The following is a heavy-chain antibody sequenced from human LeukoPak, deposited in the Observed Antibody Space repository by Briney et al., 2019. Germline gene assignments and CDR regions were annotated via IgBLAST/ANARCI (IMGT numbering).Heavy chain of an antibody. CDR3: ARGGSGYCSSTTCYAFLDY. D-gene: IGHD2-2*01. CDR2: ISTYNGYT. J-gene: IGHJ4*02. CDR1: GYTFTSYG. V-gene: IGHV1-18*01. Sequence: GASVKVSCKASGYTFTSYGISWVRQAPGQGREWMGWISTYNGYTNYAQKLQGRVTMTTDTSTSTAYMELRSLRSDDTAVYYCARGGSGYCSSTTCYAFLDYWGQGTLVTVSS.